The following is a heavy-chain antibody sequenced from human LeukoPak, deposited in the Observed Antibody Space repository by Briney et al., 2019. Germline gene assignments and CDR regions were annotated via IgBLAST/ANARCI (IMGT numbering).Heavy chain of an antibody. J-gene: IGHJ4*02. CDR1: GFTFSSYA. V-gene: IGHV3-23*01. CDR3: EKDRTPEEITMIVVVITSYWDY. Sequence: GGSLRLSCAASGFTFSSYAMSWVRQAPGKGVGWVSAFSGGVGIAYSADSLKGRVSISTENSKNTLYLQMNSLRAEDTAVYYCEKDRTPEEITMIVVVITSYWDYWGQGTRVTVS. D-gene: IGHD3-22*01. CDR2: FSGGVGIA.